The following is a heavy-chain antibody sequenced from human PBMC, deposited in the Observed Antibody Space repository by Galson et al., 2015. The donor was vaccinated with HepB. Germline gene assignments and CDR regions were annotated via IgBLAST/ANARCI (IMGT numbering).Heavy chain of an antibody. CDR3: ARDRWELLQHYYYYYGMDV. D-gene: IGHD1-26*01. CDR2: IYSGGST. V-gene: IGHV3-53*04. J-gene: IGHJ6*02. Sequence: SLRLSCAASGFTVSSNYMSWVRQAPGKGLEWVSVIYSGGSTYYADSVKGRFTISRHNSKNTLYLQMNSLRAEDTAVYYCARDRWELLQHYYYYYGMDVWGQGTTVTVSS. CDR1: GFTVSSNY.